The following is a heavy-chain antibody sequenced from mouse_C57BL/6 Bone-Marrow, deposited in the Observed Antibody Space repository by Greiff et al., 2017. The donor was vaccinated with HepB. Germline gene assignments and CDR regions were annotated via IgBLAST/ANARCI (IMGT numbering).Heavy chain of an antibody. CDR3: ARAGHYVMCWFAY. CDR1: GYTFTDYY. V-gene: IGHV1-19*01. J-gene: IGHJ3*01. D-gene: IGHD2-1*01. Sequence: VQLQQSGPVLVKPGASVKMSCKASGYTFTDYYMNWVKQSHGKSLEWIGVINPYNGGTSYNQKFKGKATLTVDKSSSTAYMELNSLTSEDSAVYFCARAGHYVMCWFAYWGQVTLVTVSS. CDR2: INPYNGGT.